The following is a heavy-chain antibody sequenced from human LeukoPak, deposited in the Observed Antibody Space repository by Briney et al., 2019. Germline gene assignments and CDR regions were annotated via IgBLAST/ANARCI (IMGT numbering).Heavy chain of an antibody. CDR3: ATAPGDYYDSSGYYYDFLGMDY. Sequence: SETLSLTCTVSGGSISSSSYYWGWIRQPPGKGLEWIGSIYYSGSTYYNPSLKSRVTISVDTSKNQLSLKLSSVTAADTAVYYCATAPGDYYDSSGYYYDFLGMDYWGQGTLVTVSS. D-gene: IGHD3-22*01. CDR2: IYYSGST. J-gene: IGHJ4*02. V-gene: IGHV4-39*01. CDR1: GGSISSSSYY.